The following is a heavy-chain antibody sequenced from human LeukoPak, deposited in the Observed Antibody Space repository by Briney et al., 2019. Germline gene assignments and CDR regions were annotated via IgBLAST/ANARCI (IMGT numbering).Heavy chain of an antibody. V-gene: IGHV1-69*06. D-gene: IGHD6-19*01. Sequence: ASVKVSCKASRGTSSSYAISWVRQAPGQGLEWMGGIIPIFGTANYAQKFQGRVTITADKSTSTAYMELSSLRSEDTAVYYCARDGYSSGQTRAFDIWGQGTMVTVSS. CDR1: RGTSSSYA. CDR2: IIPIFGTA. J-gene: IGHJ3*02. CDR3: ARDGYSSGQTRAFDI.